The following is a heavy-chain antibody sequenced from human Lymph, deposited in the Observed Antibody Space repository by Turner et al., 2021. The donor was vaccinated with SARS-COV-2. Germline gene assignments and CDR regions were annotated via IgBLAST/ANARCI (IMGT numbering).Heavy chain of an antibody. CDR2: IYYSGTT. Sequence: QLQLQESGPGLVKPSETLSLTCTVSGGSISSSSYYWGWIRQPPGKGLEWIGSIYYSGTTYYNPSLKSRVTISVDTSKNQFSLKLSSVTAADMAVYYCARQRLTRYGMDVWGQGTTVTVSS. V-gene: IGHV4-39*01. J-gene: IGHJ6*02. CDR1: GGSISSSSYY. CDR3: ARQRLTRYGMDV. D-gene: IGHD2-21*02.